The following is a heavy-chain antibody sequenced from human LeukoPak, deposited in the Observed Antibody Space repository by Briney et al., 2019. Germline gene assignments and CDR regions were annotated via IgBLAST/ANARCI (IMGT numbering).Heavy chain of an antibody. CDR2: IYYSGST. CDR1: GGSNSGGGYY. CDR3: ARDRGYEAYDD. Sequence: SQTLSLTCTVSGGSNSGGGYYWSWIRQHPGKGLEWIGYIYYSGSTYYNPSLKSRVTISVDTSKNQFSLKLSSVTAADTAVYYCARDRGYEAYDDWGQGTLVTVSS. J-gene: IGHJ4*02. V-gene: IGHV4-31*03. D-gene: IGHD5-12*01.